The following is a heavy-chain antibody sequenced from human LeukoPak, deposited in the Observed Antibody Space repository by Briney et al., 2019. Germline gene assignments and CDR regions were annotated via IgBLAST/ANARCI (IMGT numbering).Heavy chain of an antibody. CDR2: INPLGGST. V-gene: IGHV1-46*01. D-gene: IGHD6-19*01. J-gene: IGHJ4*02. CDR3: ARSLHNGWYGD. CDR1: GYTFTDYY. Sequence: ASVKVSCKASGYTFTDYYMHWVRQAPGQGFEWMGIINPLGGSTSYARRFQGRVTMTRDTSASTLYMELSSLRSDDTAVYYCARSLHNGWYGDWGQGTLVTVSS.